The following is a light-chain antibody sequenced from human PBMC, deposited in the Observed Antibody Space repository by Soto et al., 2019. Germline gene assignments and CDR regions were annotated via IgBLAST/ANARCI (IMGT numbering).Light chain of an antibody. CDR3: QQSYSTIT. CDR2: EAS. CDR1: QGISSS. J-gene: IGKJ5*01. Sequence: DIQMAQSPSTLSASVGARVTITFRASQGISSSLAWYQQEPGKAPKLLIYEASTLQSGVPSRFSGSGSGTDFTLTISSLQPEDFATYYCQQSYSTITFGQGTRLEIK. V-gene: IGKV1-39*01.